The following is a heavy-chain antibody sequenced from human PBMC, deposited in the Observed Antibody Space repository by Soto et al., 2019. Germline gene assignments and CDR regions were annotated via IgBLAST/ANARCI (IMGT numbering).Heavy chain of an antibody. Sequence: SGNLSLSCTVSGECSSRYDWSYIRHPPGKGLEWIGYIYFRGTTNYNPSLKSRVTMSADTSKNQFSLKLNSVTAADTAVYYCARMNYYDTSGYPCDYWGHVMMVSVS. CDR3: ARMNYYDTSGYPCDY. V-gene: IGHV4-59*01. J-gene: IGHJ4*01. D-gene: IGHD3-22*01. CDR2: IYFRGTT. CDR1: GECSSRYD.